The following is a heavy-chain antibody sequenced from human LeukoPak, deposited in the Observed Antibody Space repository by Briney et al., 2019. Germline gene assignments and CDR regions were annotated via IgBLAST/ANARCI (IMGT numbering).Heavy chain of an antibody. V-gene: IGHV4-31*03. Sequence: SETLSLTCTVSGDSIRRAGCYWTWIRLRPGKGLEWIGYIHNNGNTYYNPSLGSRVTMSLDMSQNQFSLNLISLTADDTAVYFCARGSYFGDNYYKGTDHWGRGTLVIVSS. CDR2: IHNNGNT. CDR3: ARGSYFGDNYYKGTDH. CDR1: GDSIRRAGCY. D-gene: IGHD3-10*01. J-gene: IGHJ4*02.